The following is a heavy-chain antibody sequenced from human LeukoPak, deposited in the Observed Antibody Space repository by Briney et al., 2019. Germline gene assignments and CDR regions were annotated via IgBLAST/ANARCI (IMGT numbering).Heavy chain of an antibody. CDR3: ATDGRGIAVAGPLFDY. CDR1: GYTFTSYG. J-gene: IGHJ4*02. D-gene: IGHD6-19*01. V-gene: IGHV1-18*01. Sequence: ASVKVSCKASGYTFTSYGISWVRQAPGQGLEWMGWISAYNGNTNYAQKFQGRVTMTEDTSTDTAYMELSSLRSEDTAVYYCATDGRGIAVAGPLFDYWGQGTLVTVSS. CDR2: ISAYNGNT.